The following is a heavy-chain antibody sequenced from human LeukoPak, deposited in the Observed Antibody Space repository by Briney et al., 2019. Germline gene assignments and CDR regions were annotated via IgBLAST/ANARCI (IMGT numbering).Heavy chain of an antibody. V-gene: IGHV4-4*07. Sequence: PSETLSLTCTVSGGSISSYYWSWLRQPAGKGLEWIGRIYTSGSTNYNPSLKSRVTMSVDTSKNQFSLKLSSVTAAHTAVYYCARDGYSSSWFYYYYGMDVWGQGTTVTVSS. CDR1: GGSISSYY. CDR2: IYTSGST. J-gene: IGHJ6*02. CDR3: ARDGYSSSWFYYYYGMDV. D-gene: IGHD6-13*01.